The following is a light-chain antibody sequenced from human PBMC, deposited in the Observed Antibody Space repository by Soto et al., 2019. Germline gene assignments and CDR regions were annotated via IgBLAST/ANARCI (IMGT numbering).Light chain of an antibody. Sequence: EVVLTQSPGTLSLSPGERATLSCRASQSISSTYLGWYQQKPGQAPRLLIYAASSRATGVPDRFSGSGFGTDFTLTISRLEPEDFAVYYCQQSGTSPFTFGPGTKVDIK. V-gene: IGKV3-20*01. CDR1: QSISSTY. J-gene: IGKJ3*01. CDR2: AAS. CDR3: QQSGTSPFT.